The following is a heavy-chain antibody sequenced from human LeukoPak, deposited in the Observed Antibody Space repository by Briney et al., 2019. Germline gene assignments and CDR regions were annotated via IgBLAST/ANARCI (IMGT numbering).Heavy chain of an antibody. V-gene: IGHV4-4*07. D-gene: IGHD3-9*01. J-gene: IGHJ4*01. CDR1: AGSISGYY. CDR2: ISGGGTA. CDR3: ARGRELTGISGHYSFDY. Sequence: PSETLSLTCSVSAGSISGYYWTWIWQPAGKGLEWIGRISGGGTAYYNPSLESRVSLSLDTSKNQFSLKVTSVTAADTAVYFCARGRELTGISGHYSFDYWGRGILVSVSS.